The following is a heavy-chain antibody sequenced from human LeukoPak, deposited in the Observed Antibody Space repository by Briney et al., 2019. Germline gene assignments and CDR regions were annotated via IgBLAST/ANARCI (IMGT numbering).Heavy chain of an antibody. CDR3: AKSSCSTSCYAYYYYGMDV. J-gene: IGHJ6*02. CDR2: ISGSGGST. CDR1: GFTVSSNY. V-gene: IGHV3-23*01. Sequence: GGSLRLSCAASGFTVSSNYMSWVRQAPGKGLEWVSAISGSGGSTYYADSVKGRFTISRDNSKNTLYLQMNSLRAEDTAVYYCAKSSCSTSCYAYYYYGMDVWGQGTTVTVSS. D-gene: IGHD2-2*01.